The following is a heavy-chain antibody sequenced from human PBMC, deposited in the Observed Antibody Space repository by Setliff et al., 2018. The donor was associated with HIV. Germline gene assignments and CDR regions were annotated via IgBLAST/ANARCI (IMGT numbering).Heavy chain of an antibody. D-gene: IGHD6-19*01. CDR1: GGSISITSYY. J-gene: IGHJ4*02. CDR2: IHYSGNT. CDR3: ATLHSSGWPYYSDY. Sequence: PSETLSLTCTVSGGSISITSYYWGWIRQPPGKGLEWIGSIHYSGNTYYSPSLKSRVIISEDTSKNRFSLKLSSVTAADTAVYYCATLHSSGWPYYSDYWGQGILVTVSS. V-gene: IGHV4-39*01.